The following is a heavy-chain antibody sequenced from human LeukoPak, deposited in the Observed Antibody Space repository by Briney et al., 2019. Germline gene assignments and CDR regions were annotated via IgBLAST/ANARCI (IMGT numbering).Heavy chain of an antibody. J-gene: IGHJ5*02. Sequence: ASVKVSCKASGYTFTSYGISWVRQAPGQGLEWMGWISAYNGNTNYARKLQGRVTMTTDTSTSTAYMELRSLRSDDTAVYYCARDPISGSYHRGWFDPWGQGTLVTVSS. CDR3: ARDPISGSYHRGWFDP. CDR1: GYTFTSYG. D-gene: IGHD1-26*01. CDR2: ISAYNGNT. V-gene: IGHV1-18*01.